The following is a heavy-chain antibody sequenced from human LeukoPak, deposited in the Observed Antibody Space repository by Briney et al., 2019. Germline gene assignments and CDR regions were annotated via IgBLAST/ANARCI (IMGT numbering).Heavy chain of an antibody. Sequence: GASVKVSCKASGYTFTSYYMHWVRQAPGQGLEWMGIINPSGGSTSYAQKFQGRVTMTRDTSTSTVYMELSSLRSEDTAVYYCAREYQSGMATIPFDYWGQGTLVTVSS. CDR3: AREYQSGMATIPFDY. CDR1: GYTFTSYY. V-gene: IGHV1-46*01. J-gene: IGHJ4*02. CDR2: INPSGGST. D-gene: IGHD5-24*01.